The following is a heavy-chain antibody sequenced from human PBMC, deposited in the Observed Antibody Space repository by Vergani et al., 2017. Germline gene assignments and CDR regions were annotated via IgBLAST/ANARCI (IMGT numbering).Heavy chain of an antibody. CDR2: LSASDRRT. CDR1: GFTFIMHA. D-gene: IGHD6-19*01. J-gene: IGHJ6*02. Sequence: EVQLLESGGDLVQPGGSLRLSCAASGFTFIMHAMSWVRQAPGKGLEWVSTLSASDRRTHYADSVKGRFTISRDNSKNSLYLQMNSLRTEDTALYYCAKDISGWPEYCYYYYGMDVWGQGTTVTVSS. CDR3: AKDISGWPEYCYYYYGMDV. V-gene: IGHV3-23*01.